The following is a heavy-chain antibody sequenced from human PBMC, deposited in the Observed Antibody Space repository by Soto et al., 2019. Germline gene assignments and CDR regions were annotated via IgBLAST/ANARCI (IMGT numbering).Heavy chain of an antibody. D-gene: IGHD3-10*01. CDR3: ARTYGSGSPYYYYYYMDV. J-gene: IGHJ6*03. CDR1: GDSISSDGYH. V-gene: IGHV4-31*03. Sequence: QVQLQESGPGLVKPSQTLSLTCTVSGDSISSDGYHWSWIRQSPGKGRGWIGYLSYSGSTFYNPSLKSRFTISADTSKNQFSLNVRFVTAADTAAYYCARTYGSGSPYYYYYYMDVWGKGTTVTVS. CDR2: LSYSGST.